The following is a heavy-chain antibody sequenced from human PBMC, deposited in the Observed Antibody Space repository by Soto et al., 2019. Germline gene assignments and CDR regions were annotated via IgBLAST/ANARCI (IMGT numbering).Heavy chain of an antibody. V-gene: IGHV4-59*01. J-gene: IGHJ5*02. D-gene: IGHD3-22*01. Sequence: SETLSLTXTVSGGSISSYYWSWIRQPPGKGLEWIGYIYYSGSTNYNPSLKSRVTISVDTSKNQFSLKLSSVTAADTAVYYCARGAYYYDSSGYSGWFDPWGQGTLVTVSS. CDR1: GGSISSYY. CDR2: IYYSGST. CDR3: ARGAYYYDSSGYSGWFDP.